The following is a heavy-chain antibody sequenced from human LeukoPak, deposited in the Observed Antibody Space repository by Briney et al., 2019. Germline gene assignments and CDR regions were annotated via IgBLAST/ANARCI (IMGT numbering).Heavy chain of an antibody. CDR3: ARGVEMATWIDSSALDY. V-gene: IGHV1-69*13. Sequence: ASVKVSCKASGGTFSSYAISWVRQAPGQGLEWMGGIIPIFGTANYAQKFQGRVTITADESTSTAYMELSSLRSEDTAVYYCARGVEMATWIDSSALDYWGQGTLVTVSS. D-gene: IGHD5-24*01. CDR2: IIPIFGTA. CDR1: GGTFSSYA. J-gene: IGHJ4*02.